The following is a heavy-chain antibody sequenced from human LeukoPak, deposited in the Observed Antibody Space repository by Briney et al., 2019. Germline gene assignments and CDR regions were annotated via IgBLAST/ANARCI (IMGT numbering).Heavy chain of an antibody. Sequence: AGGSLRLSCTASGVTLSSYAMSWARQAPGKGLEWVSGISSCGSGGNTYYADSVKGRFTISIDNAKNTLYLQMNSLRAEDTAVYYCARDPGQYYYDSSGYPPGGLDYWAQGTLVTVSS. D-gene: IGHD3-22*01. J-gene: IGHJ4*02. CDR2: ISSCGSGGNT. CDR3: ARDPGQYYYDSSGYPPGGLDY. CDR1: GVTLSSYA. V-gene: IGHV3-23*01.